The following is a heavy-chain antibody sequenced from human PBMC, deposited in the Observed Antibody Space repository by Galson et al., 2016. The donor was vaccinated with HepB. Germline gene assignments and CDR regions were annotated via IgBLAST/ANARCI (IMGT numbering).Heavy chain of an antibody. D-gene: IGHD3-10*01. CDR3: ASEDYSFGY. CDR2: IDHSETT. Sequence: SETLSLTCTVSGASIVSAHWCSWVRQPPGKGLEWIGEIDHSETTHYNPSLESRVSISVDNSKNQFSLKLSSVTAADTAVYYCASEDYSFGYWGQGTLGTVAS. V-gene: IGHV4-4*02. CDR1: GASIVSAHW. J-gene: IGHJ4*02.